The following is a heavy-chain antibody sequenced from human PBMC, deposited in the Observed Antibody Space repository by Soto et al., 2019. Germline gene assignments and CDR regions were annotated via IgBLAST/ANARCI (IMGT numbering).Heavy chain of an antibody. CDR2: IIPIFGTA. CDR3: ARDSSAGTVAFDI. V-gene: IGHV1-69*13. Sequence: SVKVSCKASGGTFSSYAISWVRQAPGQGLEWMGGIIPIFGTANYAQKFQGRVTITADESTSTAYMELSSLRSEDTAVYYCARDSSAGTVAFDIRGQGTMVTVSS. D-gene: IGHD6-13*01. J-gene: IGHJ3*02. CDR1: GGTFSSYA.